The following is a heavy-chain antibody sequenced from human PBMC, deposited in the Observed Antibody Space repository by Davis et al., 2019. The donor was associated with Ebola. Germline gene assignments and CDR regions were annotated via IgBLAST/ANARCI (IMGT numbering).Heavy chain of an antibody. CDR1: GGSISRYS. Sequence: SETLSLTCTVSGGSISRYSWSWIRQPPGKGLEWFGYIYYSGSTNYNPSLKSRVTISVDTSKNQFSLKLSSVTAADTAVYYCARYYGSGSYGGGWFDPWGQGTLVTVSS. J-gene: IGHJ5*02. D-gene: IGHD3-10*01. CDR3: ARYYGSGSYGGGWFDP. CDR2: IYYSGST. V-gene: IGHV4-59*08.